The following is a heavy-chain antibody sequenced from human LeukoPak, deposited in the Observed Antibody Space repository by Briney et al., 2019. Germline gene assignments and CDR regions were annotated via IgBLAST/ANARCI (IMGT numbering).Heavy chain of an antibody. CDR1: GFTFGSFA. D-gene: IGHD6-13*01. CDR3: ARGSSWYREDNWFDP. J-gene: IGHJ5*02. CDR2: IFGSGGSP. V-gene: IGHV3-23*01. Sequence: GGSLRLSCEASGFTFGSFAMYWVRQAPGKGLEWIAGIFGSGGSPHYADSVKGRFTISRDNFQNTVYLQINSLRAEDTAVYYCARGSSWYREDNWFDPWGQGTLVTVSS.